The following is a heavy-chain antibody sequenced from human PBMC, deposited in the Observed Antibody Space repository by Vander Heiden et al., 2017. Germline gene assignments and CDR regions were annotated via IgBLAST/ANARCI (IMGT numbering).Heavy chain of an antibody. CDR2: IIPIFGTA. J-gene: IGHJ4*02. Sequence: QVQLVQSGAEVKKPGSSVKVSCKASGGTFSSYASSRVRQAPGQGLAWMGGIIPIFGTANYAQKFQGRVTITADESTSTAYMELSSLRSEDTAVYYCARDPLPAGTTGHDDYWGQGTLVTVSS. CDR1: GGTFSSYA. V-gene: IGHV1-69*01. CDR3: ARDPLPAGTTGHDDY. D-gene: IGHD1-7*01.